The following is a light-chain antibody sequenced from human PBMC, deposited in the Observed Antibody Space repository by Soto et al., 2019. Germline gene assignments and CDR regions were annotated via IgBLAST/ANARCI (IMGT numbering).Light chain of an antibody. CDR3: QQYGASPLFT. CDR1: QSVTKY. V-gene: IGKV3-20*01. Sequence: EVVLTQSPATLSLSPGERATLSCRASQSVTKYLAWYQQKPGQAPRLLIFGASSRATGIPDRFGGSGSGTDFTLTISSLEPDDFAVYYCQQYGASPLFTFGPGTTVDFK. CDR2: GAS. J-gene: IGKJ3*01.